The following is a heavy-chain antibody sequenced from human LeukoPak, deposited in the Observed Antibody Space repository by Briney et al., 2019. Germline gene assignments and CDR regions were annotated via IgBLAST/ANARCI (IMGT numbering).Heavy chain of an antibody. D-gene: IGHD3-9*01. CDR1: GFTFSSYS. Sequence: GGSLRLSCAASGFTFSSYSMSWVRQAPGKGLEWVSSISSSSSYIYYADSVKGRFTISRDNAKNSLYLQMNSLRAEDTAVYYCARDVGLRYFDAFDIWGQGTMVTVSS. J-gene: IGHJ3*02. V-gene: IGHV3-21*01. CDR2: ISSSSSYI. CDR3: ARDVGLRYFDAFDI.